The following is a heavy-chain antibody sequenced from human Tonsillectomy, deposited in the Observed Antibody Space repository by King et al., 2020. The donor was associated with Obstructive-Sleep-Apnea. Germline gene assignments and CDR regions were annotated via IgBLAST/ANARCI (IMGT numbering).Heavy chain of an antibody. CDR2: IYLDDSDT. CDR1: RYTLSKYW. D-gene: IGHD2-15*01. Sequence: VQLVQSGAEAKKPGESLKISCQASRYTLSKYWIGWVRQMPGKGLEWMGVIYLDDSDTRYNPSFQGRVSISADRSISTAYLQWRNVEASDTAIYHCVRCTAIAGTESWYFDVWGRGTLITVSS. CDR3: VRCTAIAGTESWYFDV. V-gene: IGHV5-51*01. J-gene: IGHJ2*01.